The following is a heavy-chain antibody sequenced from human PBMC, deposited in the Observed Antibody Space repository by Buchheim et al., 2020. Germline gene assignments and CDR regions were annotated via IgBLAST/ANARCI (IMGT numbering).Heavy chain of an antibody. V-gene: IGHV3-7*01. J-gene: IGHJ6*02. CDR1: GFNIGDYS. Sequence: EVQLVESGGDLVQPGGSLRLSCAASGFNIGDYSMNWVRQAPGKGLEWVATLNRDVNENNYIDSVKGRFTISRDNSKNTLYLQMNSLRAEDTAVYYCAKDRGYCSGGSCYTNYGMDVWGQGTT. D-gene: IGHD2-15*01. CDR3: AKDRGYCSGGSCYTNYGMDV. CDR2: LNRDVNEN.